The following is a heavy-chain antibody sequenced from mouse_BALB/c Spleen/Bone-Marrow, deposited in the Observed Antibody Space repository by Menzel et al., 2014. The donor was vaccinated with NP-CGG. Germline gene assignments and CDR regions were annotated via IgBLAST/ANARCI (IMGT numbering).Heavy chain of an antibody. CDR2: IYPGDGDT. V-gene: IGHV1-82*01. D-gene: IGHD2-3*01. CDR1: GYAFSSSW. CDR3: ARSDGYRDMDY. Sequence: QVQLKESGPELVEPGASVKISCKASGYAFSSSWMSWVKQRPGQGLEWIGRIYPGDGDTKYNGKFKGKATLTADKSSSTAYMQLSSLTSVDSAVYFCARSDGYRDMDYWGQGTSVTVSS. J-gene: IGHJ4*01.